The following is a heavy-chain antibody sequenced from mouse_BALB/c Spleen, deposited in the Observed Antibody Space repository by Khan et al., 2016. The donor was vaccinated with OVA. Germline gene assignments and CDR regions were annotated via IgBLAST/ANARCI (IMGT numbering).Heavy chain of an antibody. CDR2: IWSDGST. CDR1: GFSLTSYG. Sequence: QVQLKESGPGLVAPSQSLSITCTISGFSLTSYGIHWVRQPPGKGLEWLVVIWSDGSTTYNSTLKSRLSITKDNSKSQIFLKMNSLQTDDTAMYFCARQPYYRYYALDYWGQGTSVTVSS. V-gene: IGHV2-6-1*01. D-gene: IGHD2-10*01. J-gene: IGHJ4*01. CDR3: ARQPYYRYYALDY.